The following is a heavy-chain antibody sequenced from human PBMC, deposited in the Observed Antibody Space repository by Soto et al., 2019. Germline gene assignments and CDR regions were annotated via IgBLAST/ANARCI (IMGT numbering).Heavy chain of an antibody. CDR3: AKETGIQFDY. CDR1: GFTFSRHG. V-gene: IGHV3-30*18. D-gene: IGHD3-3*02. J-gene: IGHJ4*02. CDR2: ISYDGSNK. Sequence: QVQLVESGGVVVQPGRSLRLSCAASGFTFSRHGMHWVRQAPGKGLEWVALISYDGSNKYYADSVKGRFTISRDNSKNTLFLQMNSLRAEDTAVYYCAKETGIQFDYWGQGTLVTVSS.